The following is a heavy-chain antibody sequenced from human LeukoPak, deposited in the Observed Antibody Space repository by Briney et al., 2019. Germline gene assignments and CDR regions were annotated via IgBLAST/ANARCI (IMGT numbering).Heavy chain of an antibody. Sequence: SETLSLTCTVSGGSISSYYWSWIRQPPGKGLEWIGYIYYSGSTNYNPSLKSRVTISVDTSKNQFSLKLSSVTAADTAVYYCARLIAVADQFDYWGQGTLVTVSS. D-gene: IGHD6-19*01. CDR3: ARLIAVADQFDY. CDR1: GGSISSYY. CDR2: IYYSGST. V-gene: IGHV4-59*01. J-gene: IGHJ4*02.